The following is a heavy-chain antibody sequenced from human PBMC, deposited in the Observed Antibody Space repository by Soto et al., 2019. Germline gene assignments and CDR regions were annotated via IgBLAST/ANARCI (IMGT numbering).Heavy chain of an antibody. Sequence: QVQLVQSGAEVKKPGASVKVSCKASGCSFTTYGISWVRQAPGQGLEWMGWISDYNGNTNYEKKFQGRVTMTTDTSTRTAYMELKSLRSDDTAVYYCAREGYYSGSESYSPPRYYGMDVWGQGTTVTVS. D-gene: IGHD3-10*01. CDR3: AREGYYSGSESYSPPRYYGMDV. J-gene: IGHJ6*02. CDR2: ISDYNGNT. V-gene: IGHV1-18*01. CDR1: GCSFTTYG.